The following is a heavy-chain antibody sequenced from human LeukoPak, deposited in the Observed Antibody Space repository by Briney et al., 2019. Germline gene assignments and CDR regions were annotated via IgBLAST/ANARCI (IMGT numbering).Heavy chain of an antibody. J-gene: IGHJ6*03. Sequence: SETLSLTCTVSGGSISGYYWSWIRQPPGKGLGWIGYIYYSGSTNYNPSLKSRVTISVDTSKNPCSLTLSSVTAADTAVYYCARVIYDYAREAYYYYYMDVWGKGTTVTISS. CDR2: IYYSGST. D-gene: IGHD3-16*01. CDR3: ARVIYDYAREAYYYYYMDV. V-gene: IGHV4-59*01. CDR1: GGSISGYY.